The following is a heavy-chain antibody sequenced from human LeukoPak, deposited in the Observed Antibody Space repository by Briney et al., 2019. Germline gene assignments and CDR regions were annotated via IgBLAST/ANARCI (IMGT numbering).Heavy chain of an antibody. V-gene: IGHV3-48*02. CDR2: ISSDSSTI. Sequence: GGSLRLFCAVSGFTFRSYCMHGVRQAPGKGLEWVSYISSDSSTIYYVDSVKGRFTISRDNAKNSLFLQMNSLRDEDTAVYYCGTTLCSYDHEDSWGRGTLVTVSS. CDR1: GFTFRSYC. D-gene: IGHD3-16*01. CDR3: GTTLCSYDHEDS. J-gene: IGHJ4*02.